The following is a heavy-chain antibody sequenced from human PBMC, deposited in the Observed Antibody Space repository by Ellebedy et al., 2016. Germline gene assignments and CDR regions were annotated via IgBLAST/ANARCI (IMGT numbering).Heavy chain of an antibody. CDR1: RYTFTGYY. D-gene: IGHD7-27*01. Sequence: ASVKVSXKASRYTFTGYYMHWVRQAPGQGLEWMGWINPNSGGTNYAQKFQGRVTMTRDTSISTAYMELSRLRSDDTAVYYCARAAPGDAFDIWGQGTMVTVSS. CDR3: ARAAPGDAFDI. J-gene: IGHJ3*02. CDR2: INPNSGGT. V-gene: IGHV1-2*02.